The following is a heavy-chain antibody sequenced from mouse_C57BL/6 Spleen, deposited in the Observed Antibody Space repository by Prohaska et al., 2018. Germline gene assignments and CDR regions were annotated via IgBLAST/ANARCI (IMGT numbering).Heavy chain of an antibody. V-gene: IGHV1-22*01. Sequence: HGKSLEWIGYINPNNGGTSYNQKFKGKATLTVNKSSSTAYMELRSLTSEDSAVYYCADSSGYYWGQGTTLTVSS. J-gene: IGHJ2*01. CDR2: INPNNGGT. CDR3: ADSSGYY. D-gene: IGHD3-2*02.